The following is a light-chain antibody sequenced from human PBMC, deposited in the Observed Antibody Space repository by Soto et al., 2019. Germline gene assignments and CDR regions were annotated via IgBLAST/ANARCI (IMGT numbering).Light chain of an antibody. CDR3: QQYSDWPPT. CDR1: QSVSSN. V-gene: IGKV3-15*01. J-gene: IGKJ1*01. CDR2: GAS. Sequence: EIVVTQSPATLSVSPGERATLSCRASQSVSSNLAWYQQKPGQAPRLLINGASTRATGIPARFSGSGSGTEFSLTISSLQSEDFAVYYCQQYSDWPPTFGKGTKVDIK.